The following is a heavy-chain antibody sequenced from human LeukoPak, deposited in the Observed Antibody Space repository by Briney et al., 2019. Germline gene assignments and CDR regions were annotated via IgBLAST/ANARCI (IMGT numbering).Heavy chain of an antibody. CDR3: AKAYSSSWYYLDY. Sequence: PGRSLRLSCAASGFTFSSYGMHWVRQAPGKGLEWVSAISGSGGSTYYADSVKGRFTISRDNSKNTLYLQMNSLRAEDTAVYYCAKAYSSSWYYLDYWGQGTLVTVSS. V-gene: IGHV3-23*01. CDR1: GFTFSSYG. CDR2: ISGSGGST. J-gene: IGHJ4*02. D-gene: IGHD6-13*01.